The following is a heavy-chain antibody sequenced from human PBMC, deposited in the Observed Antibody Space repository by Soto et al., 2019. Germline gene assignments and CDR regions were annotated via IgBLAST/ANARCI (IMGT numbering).Heavy chain of an antibody. Sequence: KVSCKASGYTFTGYYMHWVRQAPGQGLEWMGWINPNSGGTNYAQKFQGRVTMTRDTSISTAYMELSRLRSDDTAVYYCARGYYDSSGYYPGVWGQGTLVTVSS. CDR3: ARGYYDSSGYYPGV. CDR1: GYTFTGYY. D-gene: IGHD3-22*01. J-gene: IGHJ4*02. V-gene: IGHV1-2*02. CDR2: INPNSGGT.